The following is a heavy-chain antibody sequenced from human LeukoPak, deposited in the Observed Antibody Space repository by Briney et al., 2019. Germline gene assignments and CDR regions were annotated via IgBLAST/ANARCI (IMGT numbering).Heavy chain of an antibody. D-gene: IGHD1-14*01. CDR2: MFGGGQT. J-gene: IGHJ4*02. Sequence: GGSLRLSCAASGFTVSNTYMIWVRQAPGRGLEWVSIMFGGGQTYYADFAKGRFTISRDNSKNTLYLQMNSLRAEDTAIYYCARDIMDYWGQGILVTVSS. V-gene: IGHV3-53*01. CDR3: ARDIMDY. CDR1: GFTVSNTY.